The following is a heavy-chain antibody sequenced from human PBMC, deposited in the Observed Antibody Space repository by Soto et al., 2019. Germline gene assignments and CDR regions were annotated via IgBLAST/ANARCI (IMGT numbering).Heavy chain of an antibody. Sequence: SVKVSCKASGGTFSSYAISWVRQAPGQGLEWMGGIIPIFGTANYAQKFQGRVTITADESMSTAYMELSSLRSEDTAVYYCARHPGGRGYYYGMDVWGQGTTVTVSS. D-gene: IGHD2-15*01. CDR1: GGTFSSYA. CDR2: IIPIFGTA. V-gene: IGHV1-69*13. CDR3: ARHPGGRGYYYGMDV. J-gene: IGHJ6*02.